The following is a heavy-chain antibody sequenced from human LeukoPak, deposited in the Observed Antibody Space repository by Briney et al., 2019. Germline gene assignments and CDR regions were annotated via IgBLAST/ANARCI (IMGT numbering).Heavy chain of an antibody. Sequence: GGSLRLSCAASGFTFDDYAMHWVRQAPGKGLEWVSLITWDGDSTYYADSVKGRFTISRDNSENYLYLQMNSLRAEDTALYYCAKGTSSWHEFDPWGQGTLVTVSS. D-gene: IGHD6-13*01. CDR1: GFTFDDYA. V-gene: IGHV3-43D*03. CDR2: ITWDGDST. J-gene: IGHJ5*02. CDR3: AKGTSSWHEFDP.